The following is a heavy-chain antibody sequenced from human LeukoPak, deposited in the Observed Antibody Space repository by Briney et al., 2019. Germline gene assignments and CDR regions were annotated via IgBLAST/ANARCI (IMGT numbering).Heavy chain of an antibody. V-gene: IGHV3-23*01. D-gene: IGHD3-10*01. CDR3: AKDQVAMVRGVSYYYYYGMDV. J-gene: IGHJ6*02. CDR1: GFTFSSYA. CDR2: ISGSGGST. Sequence: GGSLRLSCAASGFTFSSYAMSWVRQAPGKGLEWVSAISGSGGSTYYADSVKGRFTISRDNSKNTLYLQVNSLRAEDTAVYYCAKDQVAMVRGVSYYYYYGMDVWGQGTTVTVSS.